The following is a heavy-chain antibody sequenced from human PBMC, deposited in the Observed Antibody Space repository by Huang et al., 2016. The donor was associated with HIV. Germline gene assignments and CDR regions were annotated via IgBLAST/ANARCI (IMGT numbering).Heavy chain of an antibody. J-gene: IGHJ2*01. Sequence: EVQLVESGGGLVQPGGSLRLSCAASGFTFSSYWMHWVRQAPGKGLVWVAGIKGDGSSTNYADSGKGRFTISRDNAKNTLYVQVNSLRAEDTAVYYCARGTRLTGLWYFDLWGRGTLVIVSS. CDR2: IKGDGSST. CDR3: ARGTRLTGLWYFDL. CDR1: GFTFSSYW. D-gene: IGHD7-27*01. V-gene: IGHV3-74*01.